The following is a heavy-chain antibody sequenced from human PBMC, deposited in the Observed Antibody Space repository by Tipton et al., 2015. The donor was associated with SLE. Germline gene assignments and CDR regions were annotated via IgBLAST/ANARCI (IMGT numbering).Heavy chain of an antibody. CDR1: GFTFSSYW. J-gene: IGHJ3*02. CDR2: INSDGSST. Sequence: GSLRLSCAASGFTFSSYWMSWVRQAPGKGLVWVSRINSDGSSTSYADSVKGRFTISRDNAKNTLYLQMNSLRAEDTAVYYCANPLGCSGGSCYSSSAFDIWGQGTMVTVSS. CDR3: ANPLGCSGGSCYSSSAFDI. D-gene: IGHD2-15*01. V-gene: IGHV3-74*01.